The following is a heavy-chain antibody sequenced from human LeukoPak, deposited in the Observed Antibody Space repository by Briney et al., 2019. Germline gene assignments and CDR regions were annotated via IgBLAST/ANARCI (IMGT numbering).Heavy chain of an antibody. CDR1: GGTFSSYA. J-gene: IGHJ3*02. D-gene: IGHD3-22*01. CDR2: IIPILGIA. Sequence: GASVKVSCKASGGTFSSYAISWVRQAPGQGLEWMGRIIPILGIANYAQKFQGRVTITADKSTSTAYMELSSLRSEDTAVYYCARDEGYYYDSSGYYSGAFDIWGQGTMVTVS. V-gene: IGHV1-69*04. CDR3: ARDEGYYYDSSGYYSGAFDI.